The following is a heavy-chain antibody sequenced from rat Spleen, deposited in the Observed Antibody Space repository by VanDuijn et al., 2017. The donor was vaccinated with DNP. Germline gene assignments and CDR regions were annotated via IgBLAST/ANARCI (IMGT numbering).Heavy chain of an antibody. D-gene: IGHD1-4*01. Sequence: EVQLQESGPGLVKPSQSLSLTCSVTGYSITSSSRWNWIRRFPGNKMEWIGHISYRGITTYNPSLKRRISITRDTSKNQFFLQVSSVTTEDTATYYCARWPGYNPPYAMDAWGQGTSVTVSS. CDR3: ARWPGYNPPYAMDA. CDR1: GYSITSSS. CDR2: ISYRGIT. J-gene: IGHJ4*01. V-gene: IGHV3-1*01.